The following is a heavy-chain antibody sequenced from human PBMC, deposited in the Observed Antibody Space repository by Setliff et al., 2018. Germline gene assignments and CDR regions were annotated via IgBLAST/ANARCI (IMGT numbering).Heavy chain of an antibody. CDR1: GGSMTYYY. CDR3: ARHVDCSGGRCYSLSNWFDP. Sequence: SETLSLTCTVSGGSMTYYYWSWVRQPPGKGLEWIGNIFHGESISYNPSLKSRVTISVDTSKNQVSLKVRSVTAADTAIYYCARHVDCSGGRCYSLSNWFDPWGPGTLVTVSS. CDR2: IFHGESI. J-gene: IGHJ5*02. V-gene: IGHV4-59*08. D-gene: IGHD2-15*01.